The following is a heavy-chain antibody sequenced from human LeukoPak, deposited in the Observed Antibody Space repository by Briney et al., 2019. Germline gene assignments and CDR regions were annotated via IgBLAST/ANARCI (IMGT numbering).Heavy chain of an antibody. Sequence: SETLSLTCTVSGGSISSYYWSWIRQPPGKGLEWIGYIYYSGSTNYNPSLKSRVTISVDTSKNQFSLKLSSVTAADTAVYYCARATRTSRYSSGRYDYWGQGTLVTVSS. CDR3: ARATRTSRYSSGRYDY. CDR1: GGSISSYY. CDR2: IYYSGST. J-gene: IGHJ4*02. V-gene: IGHV4-59*12. D-gene: IGHD6-19*01.